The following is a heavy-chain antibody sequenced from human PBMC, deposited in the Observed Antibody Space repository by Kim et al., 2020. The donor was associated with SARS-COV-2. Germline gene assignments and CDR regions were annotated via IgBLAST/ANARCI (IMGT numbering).Heavy chain of an antibody. J-gene: IGHJ5*02. Sequence: GGSLRLSCAASGFTFTNYAMHWVRQAPGKGLEWLAIISYDGSHKYADSVKGRLTVSRDNSKNTLYLQMNSLRDEDTAVYYCARDQGDSTGSGLFDPWGQG. CDR1: GFTFTNYA. D-gene: IGHD3-22*01. CDR3: ARDQGDSTGSGLFDP. V-gene: IGHV3-30*04. CDR2: ISYDGSHK.